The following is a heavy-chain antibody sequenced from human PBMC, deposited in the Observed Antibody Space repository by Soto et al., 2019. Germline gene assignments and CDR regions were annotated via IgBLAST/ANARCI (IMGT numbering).Heavy chain of an antibody. CDR1: GFTFSSYA. CDR2: ISGSGGST. V-gene: IGHV3-23*01. CDR3: AKDRAPALMVRGVINWFDP. J-gene: IGHJ5*02. Sequence: GESLKISCAASGFTFSSYAMSWVRQAPGKGLEWVSAISGSGGSTYYADSVKGRFTISRDNSKNTLYLQMNSLRAEDTAVYYCAKDRAPALMVRGVINWFDPWGQGTLVTVSS. D-gene: IGHD3-10*01.